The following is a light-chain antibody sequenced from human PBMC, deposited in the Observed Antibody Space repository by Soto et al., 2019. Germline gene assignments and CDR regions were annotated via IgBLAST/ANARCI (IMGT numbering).Light chain of an antibody. J-gene: IGKJ4*01. Sequence: IVLTQSPATLSLSPGDRATLSCRASQSVQNYLAWYQQKPGQAPRLLIYDASNRATGIPARFSGGGSGTDFTLTSSSLEPEDFAGYFCQQRRYWPLTFGGGTKVEIK. V-gene: IGKV3-11*01. CDR3: QQRRYWPLT. CDR2: DAS. CDR1: QSVQNY.